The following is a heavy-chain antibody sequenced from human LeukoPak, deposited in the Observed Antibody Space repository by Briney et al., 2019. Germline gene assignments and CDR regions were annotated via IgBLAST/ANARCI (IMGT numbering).Heavy chain of an antibody. CDR2: ISYDGSNK. J-gene: IGHJ6*04. CDR1: GFTFSSYG. CDR3: AKDLMYSGCDYTLYYYYYGMDV. V-gene: IGHV3-30*18. D-gene: IGHD5-12*01. Sequence: PGGSLRLSCAASGFTFSSYGMHWVRQAPGKGLEWVAVISYDGSNKYYADSVKGRFTISRDNSKNTLYLQMNSLRAEDTAVYYCAKDLMYSGCDYTLYYYYYGMDVWGKGTTVTVSS.